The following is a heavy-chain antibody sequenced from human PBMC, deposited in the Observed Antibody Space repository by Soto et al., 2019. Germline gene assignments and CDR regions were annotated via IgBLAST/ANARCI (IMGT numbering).Heavy chain of an antibody. CDR1: GFTFSSYA. J-gene: IGHJ4*02. CDR3: AKVRRRGWYYFDY. V-gene: IGHV3-23*01. CDR2: ISGSGGST. Sequence: PGGSLRLSCAASGFTFSSYAMSWVLQAPGKGLEWVSAISGSGGSTYYADSVKGRFTISRDNSKNTLYLQMNSLRAEDTAVYYCAKVRRRGWYYFDYRGQGTLVTVSS. D-gene: IGHD6-19*01.